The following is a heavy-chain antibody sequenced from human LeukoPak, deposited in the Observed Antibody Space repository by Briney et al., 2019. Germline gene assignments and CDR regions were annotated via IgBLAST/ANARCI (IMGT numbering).Heavy chain of an antibody. J-gene: IGHJ3*02. CDR1: GGSISSYY. D-gene: IGHD6-19*01. CDR3: ARHIGYSSGWYSAFDI. CDR2: IYYSGST. V-gene: IGHV4-59*08. Sequence: SETLSLTCTVSGGSISSYYWSWIRQPPGKGLEWIGYIYYSGSTNYNPSLKSRVTISVDTSKNQFSLKLSSVTAADTAVYYCARHIGYSSGWYSAFDIWGQGTMVTVSS.